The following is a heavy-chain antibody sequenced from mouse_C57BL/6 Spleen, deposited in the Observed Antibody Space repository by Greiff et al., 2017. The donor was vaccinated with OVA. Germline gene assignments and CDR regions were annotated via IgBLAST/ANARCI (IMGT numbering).Heavy chain of an antibody. V-gene: IGHV1-82*01. D-gene: IGHD1-1*01. CDR2: ISPGDGDT. J-gene: IGHJ4*01. Sequence: QVQLQQSGPELVKPGASVKISCKASGYAFSSSWMNWVKQRPGKGLEWIGRISPGDGDTNYNGKLKGKATLTADKSSSTAYMQLSSLTSEDSAVYFCARTPYYGSSSYAMDYWGQGTSVTVSS. CDR3: ARTPYYGSSSYAMDY. CDR1: GYAFSSSW.